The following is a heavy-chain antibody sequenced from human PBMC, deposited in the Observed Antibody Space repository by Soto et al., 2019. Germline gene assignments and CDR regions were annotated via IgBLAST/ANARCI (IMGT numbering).Heavy chain of an antibody. V-gene: IGHV3-7*01. J-gene: IGHJ3*02. Sequence: GGSLRLSCAASGFTFSSYWVSWVRQAPGKGLEWVANIKQDGSEKYYVDSVKGRFTISRDNAKNSLYLQMNSLRAEDTAVYYCASGHCSGGSCYSDAFDIWGQGTMVTVSS. CDR2: IKQDGSEK. CDR1: GFTFSSYW. D-gene: IGHD2-15*01. CDR3: ASGHCSGGSCYSDAFDI.